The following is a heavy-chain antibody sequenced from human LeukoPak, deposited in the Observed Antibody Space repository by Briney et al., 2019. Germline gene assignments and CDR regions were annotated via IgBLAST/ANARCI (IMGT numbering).Heavy chain of an antibody. D-gene: IGHD3-3*01. CDR3: AREQSEGLWSGYYIGLDY. CDR2: IYTSGST. Sequence: SQTLSLTCTVSGGSISSGSYYWSWIRQPAGKGLEWIGRIYTSGSTNYNPSLKGRVTMSVDTSKNQFSLKLSSVTAADTAVYYCAREQSEGLWSGYYIGLDYWGQGTLVTVSS. CDR1: GGSISSGSYY. V-gene: IGHV4-61*02. J-gene: IGHJ4*02.